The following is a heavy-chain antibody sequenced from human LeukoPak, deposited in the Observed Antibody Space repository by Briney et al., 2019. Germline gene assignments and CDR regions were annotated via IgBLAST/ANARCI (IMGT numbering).Heavy chain of an antibody. CDR3: VRLDYSNFFDY. J-gene: IGHJ4*02. CDR2: FYYSGST. V-gene: IGHV4-39*07. D-gene: IGHD4-11*01. Sequence: SETLSLTCTVSGGSISSSSYYWGWIRQPPGKGLEWIGSFYYSGSTYYNPSLKSRVTMSVDTSKNQFSLKLSSATAADTAVYYCVRLDYSNFFDYWGQGNLVTVSS. CDR1: GGSISSSSYY.